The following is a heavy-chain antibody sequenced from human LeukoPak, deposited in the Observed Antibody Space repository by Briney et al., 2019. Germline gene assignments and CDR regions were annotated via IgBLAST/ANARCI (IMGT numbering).Heavy chain of an antibody. Sequence: SETLSLTCTVSCGSISSYYWSWIRQPPGKGLEWIGYIYYSGSTNYNPSLKSRVTISVDTSKNQFSLKLSSVTAADTAVYYCARYHGSSWYTRRDNWFDPWGQGTLVTVSS. V-gene: IGHV4-59*12. J-gene: IGHJ5*02. CDR3: ARYHGSSWYTRRDNWFDP. CDR1: CGSISSYY. D-gene: IGHD6-13*01. CDR2: IYYSGST.